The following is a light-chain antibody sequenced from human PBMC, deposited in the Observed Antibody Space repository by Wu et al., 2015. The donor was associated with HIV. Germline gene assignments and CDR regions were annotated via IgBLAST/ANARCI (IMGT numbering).Light chain of an antibody. Sequence: EIVLTQSPGALSLSPGERATLSCRASQSVSNNYLAWYQQKPGQAPRLLIYGASTRATGIPDRFSASGSGTDFTLTISRLEPEDFAVYSCQQYGSTPGTFSQGTKVEIK. V-gene: IGKV3-20*01. CDR2: GAS. CDR1: QSVSNNY. J-gene: IGKJ1*01. CDR3: QQYGSTPGT.